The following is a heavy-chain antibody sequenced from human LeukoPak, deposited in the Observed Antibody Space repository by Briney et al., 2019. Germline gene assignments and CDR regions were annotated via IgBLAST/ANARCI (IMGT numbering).Heavy chain of an antibody. J-gene: IGHJ4*02. Sequence: SETLSLTCTVSGASISSHYWSWIRQPPGKGLGWIGHMFYSGSTYYNPSLKSRVMVSVDRSKNQFSLELSSVSAADTAVYYCARLLVPAAGGYYFDSWGQGTLVTVSS. V-gene: IGHV4-59*11. D-gene: IGHD2-2*01. CDR2: MFYSGST. CDR1: GASISSHY. CDR3: ARLLVPAAGGYYFDS.